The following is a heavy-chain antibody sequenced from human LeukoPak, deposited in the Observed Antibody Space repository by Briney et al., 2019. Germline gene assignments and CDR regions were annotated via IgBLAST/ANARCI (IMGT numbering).Heavy chain of an antibody. V-gene: IGHV3-23*01. CDR1: GLTFSAYG. CDR3: ANHLACGSTSCPPFDY. J-gene: IGHJ4*02. D-gene: IGHD2-2*01. Sequence: GGSLRLSCEASGLTFSAYGMSWIRQSPEKGLEWVSAVSGGGGSTYYADSVKGRFTISRDNAKNSLYLQMNSLRAEDTAVYYCANHLACGSTSCPPFDYWGQGTLVTVSS. CDR2: VSGGGGST.